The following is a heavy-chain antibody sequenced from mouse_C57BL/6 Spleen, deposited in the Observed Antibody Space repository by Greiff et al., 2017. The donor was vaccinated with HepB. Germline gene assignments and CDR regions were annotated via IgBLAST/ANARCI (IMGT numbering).Heavy chain of an antibody. J-gene: IGHJ1*03. V-gene: IGHV1-4*01. CDR1: GYTFTSYT. Sequence: QVQLQQSGAELARPGASVKMSCKASGYTFTSYTMHWVKQRPGQGLEWIGYINPSSGYTKYNQKFKDKATLTADKSSSTAYMQLSSLTSEDSAVYYCARSNPVVATGWYFDVWGTGTTVTVSS. CDR3: ARSNPVVATGWYFDV. CDR2: INPSSGYT. D-gene: IGHD1-1*01.